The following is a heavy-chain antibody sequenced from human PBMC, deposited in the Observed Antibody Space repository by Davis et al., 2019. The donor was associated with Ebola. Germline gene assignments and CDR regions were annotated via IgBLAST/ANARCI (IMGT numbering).Heavy chain of an antibody. D-gene: IGHD6-19*01. CDR2: ISGDGSGT. J-gene: IGHJ6*02. CDR1: GFIISSYA. V-gene: IGHV3-23*01. CDR3: ARVDANAYSSVWNGHGMDV. Sequence: PAGSLRLSCAASGFIISSYAMNWVRQAQGKGLEWVSGISGDGSGTSYADSVKSRFTIPRANSKNPNTLYLQMNSPGAEDTAIYYCARVDANAYSSVWNGHGMDVWGQGTTVTVSS.